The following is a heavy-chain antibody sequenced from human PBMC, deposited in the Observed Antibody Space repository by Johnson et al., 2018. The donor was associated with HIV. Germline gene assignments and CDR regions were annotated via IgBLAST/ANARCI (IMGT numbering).Heavy chain of an antibody. J-gene: IGHJ3*02. D-gene: IGHD3-22*01. CDR1: GFTVRSNY. V-gene: IGHV3-66*01. CDR3: ARGKYYYDSSGYYGPKTNNGAFDI. Sequence: VQLVESGGGLVQPGGSLRLSCAASGFTVRSNYMSWVRQAPGKGLERVSVIHSGGITYYADSVKGSFTLSRDNSKNTLYLQMNSLRAEDTAVYYCARGKYYYDSSGYYGPKTNNGAFDIWGQGTMVTVSS. CDR2: IHSGGIT.